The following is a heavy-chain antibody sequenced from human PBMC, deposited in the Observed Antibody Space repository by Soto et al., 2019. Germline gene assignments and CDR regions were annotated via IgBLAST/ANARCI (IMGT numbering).Heavy chain of an antibody. CDR2: ISWNSGSI. CDR1: GFTFDDYA. V-gene: IGHV3-9*01. CDR3: AKDHRWLQKLGRYGMDV. Sequence: EVQVVESGGILVQPGGSLRLSCAASGFTFDDYAMHWVRQAPGKGLEWVSGISWNSGSIGYADSVKGRFTISRDNAKNSLYLQMNSLRAEDTALYYCAKDHRWLQKLGRYGMDVWGQGTTVTVSS. D-gene: IGHD5-12*01. J-gene: IGHJ6*02.